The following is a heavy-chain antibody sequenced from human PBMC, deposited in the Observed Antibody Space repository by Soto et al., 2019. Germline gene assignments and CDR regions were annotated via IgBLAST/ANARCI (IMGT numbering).Heavy chain of an antibody. V-gene: IGHV1-2*06. CDR1: GYTFTGYF. J-gene: IGHJ5*02. CDR3: ANLPLTPDCFDP. D-gene: IGHD2-15*01. Sequence: ASVKVSCKASGYTFTGYFIHWLRHAPGQGLEWMGRINPNSGATNYPRKFQDRVTMTRDTSINTAYMELSSLRSDDTAIYYCANLPLTPDCFDPWGQGTLVTVSS. CDR2: INPNSGAT.